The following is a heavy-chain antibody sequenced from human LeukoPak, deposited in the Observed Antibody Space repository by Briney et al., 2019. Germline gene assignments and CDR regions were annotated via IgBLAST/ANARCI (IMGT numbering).Heavy chain of an antibody. Sequence: GGSLRLSCAASGFTVSSKYMSWVRQAPGKGLEWVGFIRSKAYGGTSEYAASVKGRFTISRDDSKSIAYLQINSLKTEDTALYYCTRNYYGDSGGFFDYWGQGTLVTVSS. CDR1: GFTVSSKY. J-gene: IGHJ4*02. CDR3: TRNYYGDSGGFFDY. V-gene: IGHV3-49*04. D-gene: IGHD4-17*01. CDR2: IRSKAYGGTS.